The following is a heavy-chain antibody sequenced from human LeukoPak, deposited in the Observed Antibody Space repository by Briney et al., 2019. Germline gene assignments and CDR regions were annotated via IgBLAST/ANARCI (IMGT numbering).Heavy chain of an antibody. D-gene: IGHD3-9*01. CDR1: GFTFSSYS. Sequence: PGGSLRLSCAASGFTFSSYSMNWVRQAPGKGLEWVSYISSSSSTIYYADSVEGRFTISRDNAKNSLYLQMNSLRAEDTAVYYCAREPGYYDILTGYYTRVGFDPWGQGTLVTVSS. J-gene: IGHJ5*02. CDR2: ISSSSSTI. CDR3: AREPGYYDILTGYYTRVGFDP. V-gene: IGHV3-48*04.